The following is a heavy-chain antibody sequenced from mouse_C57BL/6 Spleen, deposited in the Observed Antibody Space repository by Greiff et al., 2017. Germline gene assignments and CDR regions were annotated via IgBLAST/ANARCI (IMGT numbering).Heavy chain of an antibody. J-gene: IGHJ2*01. D-gene: IGHD2-1*01. Sequence: EVKLMESGGGLVKPGGSLKLSCAASGFTFSSYAMSWVRQTPEKRLEWVATISDGGSYTYYPDNVKGRFTISRDNAKNNLYLQMSHLKSEDTAMYYCARVGNYGGEDYWGQGTTLTVSS. CDR3: ARVGNYGGEDY. CDR1: GFTFSSYA. CDR2: ISDGGSYT. V-gene: IGHV5-4*03.